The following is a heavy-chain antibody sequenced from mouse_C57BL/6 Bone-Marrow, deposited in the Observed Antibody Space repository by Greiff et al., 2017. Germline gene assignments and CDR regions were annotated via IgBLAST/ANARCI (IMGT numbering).Heavy chain of an antibody. CDR2: IYPRSGNT. V-gene: IGHV1-81*01. CDR3: ARRGGYYGY. D-gene: IGHD2-3*01. J-gene: IGHJ2*01. CDR1: GYTFTSYG. Sequence: VKLQQSGAELARPGASVKLSCKASGYTFTSYGISWVKQRTGQGLEWIGEIYPRSGNTYYNEKFKGKATLTADKSSSTAYMELRSLTSEDSAVYFCARRGGYYGYWGQGTTLTVSS.